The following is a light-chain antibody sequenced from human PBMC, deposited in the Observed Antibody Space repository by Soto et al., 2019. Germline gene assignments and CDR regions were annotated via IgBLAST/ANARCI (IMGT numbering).Light chain of an antibody. CDR1: QTLLSSRDNKNY. J-gene: IGKJ3*01. CDR3: HQYYFTPT. Sequence: DIVMTQSPDSLAVSLGERATINCKSSQTLLSSRDNKNYLPWYQHKPGQPPKLLISWASTRESRVPDRFSSSRSWTNFTLTTSSRQAEDDAIYYCHQYYFTPTFGPGTTVDIK. CDR2: WAS. V-gene: IGKV4-1*01.